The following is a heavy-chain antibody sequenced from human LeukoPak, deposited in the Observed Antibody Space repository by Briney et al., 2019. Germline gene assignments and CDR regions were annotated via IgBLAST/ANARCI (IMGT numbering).Heavy chain of an antibody. CDR2: IIPIFGTA. D-gene: IGHD4-17*01. Sequence: EASVKVSCKASGGTFTSYAISWVRQAPGQGLEWMGGIIPIFGTANYAQKFQGRVTITTDESTSTANMELSSLRSEDTAVYYCARDSDYASDYWGQGTLVTVSS. CDR1: GGTFTSYA. V-gene: IGHV1-69*05. CDR3: ARDSDYASDY. J-gene: IGHJ4*02.